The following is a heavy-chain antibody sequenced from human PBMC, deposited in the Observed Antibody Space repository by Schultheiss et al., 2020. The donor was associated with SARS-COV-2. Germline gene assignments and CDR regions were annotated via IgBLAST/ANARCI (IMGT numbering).Heavy chain of an antibody. D-gene: IGHD3-10*01. J-gene: IGHJ4*02. CDR1: GFTFGDYA. CDR2: ISGSGGNT. CDR3: ARVGLGFGDPRHFDY. V-gene: IGHV3-23*01. Sequence: GGSLRLSCITSGFTFGDYAMSWFRQAPGKGLEWVSAISGSGGNTFYADSVKGRFTISRDNSKKTVYLQMNRLRGEDTAVYYCARVGLGFGDPRHFDYWGQGTLVTVSS.